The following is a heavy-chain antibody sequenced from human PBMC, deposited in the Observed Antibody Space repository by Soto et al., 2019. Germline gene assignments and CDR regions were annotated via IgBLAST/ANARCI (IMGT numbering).Heavy chain of an antibody. CDR3: AKAPNYGDYGLIYWYFDL. Sequence: GGSLRLSCLASGFAFSNYSMNWVRQAPGKGLEWVSYIRSSGSPTYYAGSVKGRFTISRDNAKKSLYLQMNSLRAEDTALYYCAKAPNYGDYGLIYWYFDLWGRGTLVTVSS. J-gene: IGHJ2*01. D-gene: IGHD4-17*01. CDR2: IRSSGSPT. CDR1: GFAFSNYS. V-gene: IGHV3-48*01.